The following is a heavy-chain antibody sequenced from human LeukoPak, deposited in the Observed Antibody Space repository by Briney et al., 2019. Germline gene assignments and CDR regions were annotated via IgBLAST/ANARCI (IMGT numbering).Heavy chain of an antibody. CDR3: VNTHGSGSYNN. D-gene: IGHD3-10*01. V-gene: IGHV3-64D*06. J-gene: IGHJ4*02. CDR1: GFXFSHYA. CDR2: IGTTGGST. Sequence: PGGSLRLSCSASGFXFSHYAIHWVRQAPGKGLEYVSAIGTTGGSTYYADSVKGRFTISRENSKNTLYLQMSSLRPEDTAVYYCVNTHGSGSYNNWGQGTLVTVSS.